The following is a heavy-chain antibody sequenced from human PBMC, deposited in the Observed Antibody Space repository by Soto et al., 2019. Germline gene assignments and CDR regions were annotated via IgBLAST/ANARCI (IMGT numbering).Heavy chain of an antibody. Sequence: ASVKVSCKASGYTFTSYDINWVRQATGQGLEWMGWMNPNSGNTGYAQKFQGRVTMTRNTSISTAYMELSSLRSEDTAVYYCAILRPYCTNGVCSHYYYMDVWGKGTTVTVSS. J-gene: IGHJ6*03. CDR2: MNPNSGNT. CDR3: AILRPYCTNGVCSHYYYMDV. CDR1: GYTFTSYD. D-gene: IGHD2-8*01. V-gene: IGHV1-8*01.